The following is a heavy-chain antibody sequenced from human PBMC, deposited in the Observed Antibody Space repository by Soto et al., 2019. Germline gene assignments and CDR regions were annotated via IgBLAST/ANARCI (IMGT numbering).Heavy chain of an antibody. J-gene: IGHJ3*01. V-gene: IGHV3-23*01. CDR1: GFTFNNYA. D-gene: IGHD2-8*01. CDR3: AKVRLTDYLRYAPHR. CDR2: ISPNGDST. Sequence: EVQLLESGGGLVQPGGSLRLACAASGFTFNNYAMNWVRQAPGRGLEWVSIISPNGDSTYYADSVKGRFTISRDNSQNTVLLQMNSLRAEDTAIYFCAKVRLTDYLRYAPHRWGQGTLVTVSS.